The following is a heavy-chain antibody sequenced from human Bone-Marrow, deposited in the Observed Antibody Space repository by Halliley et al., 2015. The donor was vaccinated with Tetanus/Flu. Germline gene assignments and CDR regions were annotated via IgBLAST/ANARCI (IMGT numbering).Heavy chain of an antibody. CDR2: ISGGSSYI. CDR1: GFTFSSYS. D-gene: IGHD3-22*01. Sequence: SLRLSCAASGFTFSSYSVNWVRQAPGKGLEWVSCISGGSSYIYYADSVKGRFTISRDNAKNSLYLQMNSLRAEDTAVYYCARDLSYYFDSSGQSPASFDYWGQGALVTVSS. J-gene: IGHJ4*02. V-gene: IGHV3-21*01. CDR3: ARDLSYYFDSSGQSPASFDY.